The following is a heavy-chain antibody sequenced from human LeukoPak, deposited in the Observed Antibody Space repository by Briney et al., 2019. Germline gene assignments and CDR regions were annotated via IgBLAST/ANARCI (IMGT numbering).Heavy chain of an antibody. CDR1: GGTFSSYA. CDR2: IIPIFTTA. V-gene: IGHV1-69*13. CDR3: ARVGGSGSYTSHYFDY. D-gene: IGHD3-10*01. Sequence: GASVKVSCKASGGTFSSYAISWVRQAPGQGLEWMGGIIPIFTTANHAQKFQGRVTITADEPTSTAYMELSNLRSEDTAVYYCARVGGSGSYTSHYFDYWGQGTLVTVSS. J-gene: IGHJ4*02.